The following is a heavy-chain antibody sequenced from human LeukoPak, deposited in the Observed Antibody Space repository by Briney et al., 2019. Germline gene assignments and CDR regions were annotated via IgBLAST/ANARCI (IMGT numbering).Heavy chain of an antibody. J-gene: IGHJ4*02. CDR3: ARAIAAAEVQIDY. D-gene: IGHD6-13*01. V-gene: IGHV4-59*01. CDR1: GGSISSYC. CDR2: IYYSGST. Sequence: SETLSLTCTVSGGSISSYCWSWIRQPPRKGLEWIGYIYYSGSTNYNPSLKSRVTISVDTSKNQFSLKLSSVTAADTAVYYCARAIAAAEVQIDYWGQGTLVTVSS.